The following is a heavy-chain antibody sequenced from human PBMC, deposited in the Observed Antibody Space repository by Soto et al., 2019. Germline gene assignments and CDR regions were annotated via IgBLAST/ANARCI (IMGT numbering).Heavy chain of an antibody. Sequence: QVQLVESGGGVIQPGRSLRLTCAASGFTSSSFGMHWIRQAPGKGLEWVAVIWHDGRSKYYADFVKGRFTISRDNSKNTLYLQMNSLRAEDTAVYYGASRSPALDYWGQGTLVTVSA. CDR2: IWHDGRSK. CDR3: ASRSPALDY. V-gene: IGHV3-33*01. D-gene: IGHD2-2*01. CDR1: GFTSSSFG. J-gene: IGHJ4*02.